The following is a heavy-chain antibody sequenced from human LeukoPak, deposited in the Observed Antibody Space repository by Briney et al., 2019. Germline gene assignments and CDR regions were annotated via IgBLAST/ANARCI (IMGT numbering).Heavy chain of an antibody. Sequence: GGSLRLSCAASGFTFSDYWMTWVRQAPGKGLEWVANIKEDGSEKNYLGSVRGRFTISRDNAKDSLHLQKNSLGAEDTAVYYCARYWGAAADDAFDIWGQGTMVTVSS. D-gene: IGHD6-13*01. CDR1: GFTFSDYW. CDR3: ARYWGAAADDAFDI. J-gene: IGHJ3*02. CDR2: IKEDGSEK. V-gene: IGHV3-7*01.